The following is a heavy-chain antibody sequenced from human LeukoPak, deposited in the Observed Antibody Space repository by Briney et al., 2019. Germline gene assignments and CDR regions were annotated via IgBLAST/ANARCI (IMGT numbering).Heavy chain of an antibody. J-gene: IGHJ5*02. Sequence: GGSLRLSCAASGFTFSNAWMTWVRQAPGKGLEWVSRINDDGSSTNYADSVKGRFTISRDNAKNTLYLLMNSLTPEDTAVYFCARGGWSGNWFDPWGQGTPVTVSS. D-gene: IGHD6-19*01. CDR2: INDDGSST. V-gene: IGHV3-74*01. CDR3: ARGGWSGNWFDP. CDR1: GFTFSNAW.